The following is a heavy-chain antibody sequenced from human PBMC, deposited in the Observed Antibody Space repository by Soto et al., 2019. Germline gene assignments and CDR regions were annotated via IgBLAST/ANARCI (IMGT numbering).Heavy chain of an antibody. CDR1: GGTFSSYT. D-gene: IGHD3-16*01. CDR3: ARGGFGGRYGY. CDR2: IIPILGIA. J-gene: IGHJ4*02. Sequence: SVKVSCKASGGTFSSYTISWVRQAPGQGLEWMGRIIPILGIANYAQKFQGRVTITADKSTSTAYMELSSLRSEDTAVYYCARGGFGGRYGYWGQGTLVTVSS. V-gene: IGHV1-69*02.